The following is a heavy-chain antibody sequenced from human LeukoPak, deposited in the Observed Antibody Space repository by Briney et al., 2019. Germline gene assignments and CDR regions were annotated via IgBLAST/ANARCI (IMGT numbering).Heavy chain of an antibody. CDR1: GGTFSSYA. CDR2: IIPIFGTA. Sequence: SVKVSCKASGGTFSSYAISWVRQAPGQGLEWMGGIIPIFGTANYAQKFQGRVTITADKSTSTAYMELSSLRSEDTAVYYCASGESGSYYDPYYYYMDVWGKGTTVTVS. CDR3: ASGESGSYYDPYYYYMDV. J-gene: IGHJ6*03. D-gene: IGHD1-26*01. V-gene: IGHV1-69*06.